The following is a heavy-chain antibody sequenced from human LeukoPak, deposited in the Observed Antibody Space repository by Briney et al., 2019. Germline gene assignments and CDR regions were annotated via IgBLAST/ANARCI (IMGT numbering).Heavy chain of an antibody. CDR3: ARKGNMDQLLTFDH. J-gene: IGHJ4*02. V-gene: IGHV1-2*02. D-gene: IGHD3/OR15-3a*01. CDR2: INPNIDDT. Sequence: GASVKVSCKTSGYTFIDYYIHWVRQAPGQGLEWLGWINPNIDDTSYEQKFQGRVTMSSDTSINTVYLEVTRLTSDDTAVYFCARKGNMDQLLTFDHWGQGALVTVSS. CDR1: GYTFIDYY.